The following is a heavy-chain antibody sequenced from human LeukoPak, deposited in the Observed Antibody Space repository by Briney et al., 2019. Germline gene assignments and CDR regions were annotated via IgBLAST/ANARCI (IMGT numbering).Heavy chain of an antibody. CDR2: ITSSRSYI. CDR3: ARDPYSGNYGAYYYYYMDV. J-gene: IGHJ6*03. CDR1: GFTFTSYN. Sequence: PGGSLRLSCAASGFTFTSYNMNWVRQAPGKGLEWVSSITSSRSYIYYADSVKGRFTISRDNAKNSLYLQMDSLRVEDTAVYYCARDPYSGNYGAYYYYYMDVWGKGTTVTISS. V-gene: IGHV3-21*06. D-gene: IGHD1-26*01.